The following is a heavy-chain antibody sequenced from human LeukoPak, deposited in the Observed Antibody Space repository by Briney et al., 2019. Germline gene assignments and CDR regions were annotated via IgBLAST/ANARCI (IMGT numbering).Heavy chain of an antibody. CDR3: ARESIPMIGAVLTTEGSGFDY. J-gene: IGHJ4*02. CDR2: INQDGSQR. V-gene: IGHV3-7*01. CDR1: GFTFSNHW. D-gene: IGHD3-22*01. Sequence: QTGGSLRLSCAASGFTFSNHWMTWVRQAPGKGLEWVANINQDGSQRYDVDSVKGRFTISRDNTKNSLYLQMSSLRAEDTAVYYCARESIPMIGAVLTTEGSGFDYWGQGTLVTVSS.